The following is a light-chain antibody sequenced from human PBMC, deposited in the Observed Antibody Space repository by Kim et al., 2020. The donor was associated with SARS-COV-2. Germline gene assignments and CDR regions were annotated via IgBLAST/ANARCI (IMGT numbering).Light chain of an antibody. CDR1: GVRSDY. Sequence: AMGHEGSKTCEGDGVRSDYASWDHQKPREAPGHVIYGKIHRPSGIADRFAGSSSGNTVSLTITGAQGEDEADYYCNSRDSSGDRVVFGGGTQMTVL. CDR3: NSRDSSGDRVV. V-gene: IGLV3-19*01. J-gene: IGLJ2*01. CDR2: GKI.